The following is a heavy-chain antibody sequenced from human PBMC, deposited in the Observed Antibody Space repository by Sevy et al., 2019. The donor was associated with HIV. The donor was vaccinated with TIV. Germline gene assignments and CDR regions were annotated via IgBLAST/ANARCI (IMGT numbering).Heavy chain of an antibody. D-gene: IGHD2-15*01. CDR1: GFTFTSYA. J-gene: IGHJ4*02. V-gene: IGHV3-23*01. CDR2: LSGGGGSP. CDR3: ARDLFSGGNAVYGY. Sequence: GGSLRLSCAASGFTFTSYAMSWVRQTPGKGLEWVSGLSGGGGSPFYADSVKGRFTISRDNAENSLYLQMNSVRAEDTAVYYCARDLFSGGNAVYGYWGQGTLVTVSS.